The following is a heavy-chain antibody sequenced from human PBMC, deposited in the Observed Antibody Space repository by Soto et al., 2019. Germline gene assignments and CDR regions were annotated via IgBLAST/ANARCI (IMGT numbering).Heavy chain of an antibody. V-gene: IGHV4-59*01. CDR3: ARVWGGAFDI. J-gene: IGHJ3*02. CDR1: GGSISSYY. CDR2: IYYSGST. D-gene: IGHD3-10*01. Sequence: QVQLQESGPGLVKPSETLSLTCTVSGGSISSYYWSWIRQPPGKGLEWIGYIYYSGSTNYNPSLKSRVTISVATSKNQFSLKLSSVTAADKAVYYCARVWGGAFDIWGQGTMVTVSS.